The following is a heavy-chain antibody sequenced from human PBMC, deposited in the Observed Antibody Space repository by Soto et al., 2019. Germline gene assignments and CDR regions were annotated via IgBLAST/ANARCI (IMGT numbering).Heavy chain of an antibody. V-gene: IGHV1-2*02. Sequence: ASVKVSCKASGYTFTGHYMHWVRQAPGQGLEWMGWINPNSVGTNYAQKFQGRVTMTRDTSISTAYMELSRLRSDDTAVYYCAREPLVRAAHGFDIWGQGTMVTVSS. CDR3: AREPLVRAAHGFDI. CDR2: INPNSVGT. CDR1: GYTFTGHY. J-gene: IGHJ3*02. D-gene: IGHD3-10*01.